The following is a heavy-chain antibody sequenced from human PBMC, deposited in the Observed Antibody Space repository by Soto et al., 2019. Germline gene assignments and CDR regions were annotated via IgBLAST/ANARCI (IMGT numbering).Heavy chain of an antibody. D-gene: IGHD3-22*01. J-gene: IGHJ4*02. V-gene: IGHV1-3*01. CDR2: INAGNGNT. CDR3: ARVYYYDSSGLPGWYFDY. Sequence: ASVKVSCKASGYTFTSYAMQWVRQAPGQRLEWMGWINAGNGNTKYSQKFQGRVTITRDTSASTAYMELSSLRSEDTAVYYCARVYYYDSSGLPGWYFDYWGQGTLVTVYS. CDR1: GYTFTSYA.